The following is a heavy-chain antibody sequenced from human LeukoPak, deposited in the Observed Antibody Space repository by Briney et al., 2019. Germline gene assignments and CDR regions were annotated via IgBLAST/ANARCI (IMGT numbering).Heavy chain of an antibody. J-gene: IGHJ4*02. CDR1: GYSFSNFH. CDR2: VSPKTGDR. CDR3: ARDSKFVGGDFDY. D-gene: IGHD2-21*01. Sequence: ASVKISCKASGYSFSNFHINWVRQASGQGLEWIGWVSPKTGDRGYALKFQGRVTMTSDTSETTVYMEVRSLTSEDTAVYYCARDSKFVGGDFDYWGQGTLVTVSS. V-gene: IGHV1-8*01.